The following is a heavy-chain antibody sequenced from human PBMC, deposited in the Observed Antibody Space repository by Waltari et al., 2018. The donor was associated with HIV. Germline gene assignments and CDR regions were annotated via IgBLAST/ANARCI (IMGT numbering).Heavy chain of an antibody. V-gene: IGHV4-38-2*02. J-gene: IGHJ2*01. CDR1: GYSISSGYY. CDR2: IYHSGST. Sequence: QVQLQESGPGLVKPSETLSLTCAVSGYSISSGYYWGWIRQPPGKGLEWIGSIYHSGSTYYNPSLKSRVTISVDTSKNQFSLKLSSVTAADTAVYYCARDPRITWYFDLWGRGTLVTVSS. CDR3: ARDPRITWYFDL.